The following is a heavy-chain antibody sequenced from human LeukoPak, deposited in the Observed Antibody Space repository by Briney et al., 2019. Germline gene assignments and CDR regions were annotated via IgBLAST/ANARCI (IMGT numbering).Heavy chain of an antibody. V-gene: IGHV4-4*02. Sequence: SEPLSLTCAVSGGSISSSNWWRWVRQPPGKGVEWSGEIYHSGSTNYNPSLKRRVTKSVDKSKNQFSLKLSSVTAADTAVYYCARGGYCSGGSCYLTGYTDVWGKGTTVTVSS. CDR3: ARGGYCSGGSCYLTGYTDV. CDR1: GGSISSSNW. J-gene: IGHJ6*03. D-gene: IGHD2-15*01. CDR2: IYHSGST.